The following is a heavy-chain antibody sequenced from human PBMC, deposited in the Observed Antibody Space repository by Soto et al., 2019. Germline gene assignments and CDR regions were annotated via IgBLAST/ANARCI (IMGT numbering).Heavy chain of an antibody. CDR1: GFSFRNAW. CDR3: TTDRQAYCHGTTCYAGNYYYDDMDV. D-gene: IGHD2-2*01. V-gene: IGHV3-15*01. CDR2: IKSQGDGGTR. Sequence: ELQLVESGGGLVKPGGSLRLSCAASGFSFRNAWMSWVRQAPGKGLEWVGHIKSQGDGGTRDYAAPGKGRFTISRDDSKNTLFLQMIRLKNEDTAVYFCTTDRQAYCHGTTCYAGNYYYDDMDVWGQGTTVTFS. J-gene: IGHJ6*02.